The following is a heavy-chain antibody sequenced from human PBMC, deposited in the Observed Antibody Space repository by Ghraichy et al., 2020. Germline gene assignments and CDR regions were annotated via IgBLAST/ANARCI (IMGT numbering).Heavy chain of an antibody. D-gene: IGHD7-27*01. V-gene: IGHV3-7*01. CDR2: IKQDGGEK. CDR3: VWSWGSSRLYFDY. Sequence: GESLNISCAASGFTFSSYWMSWVRQAPGKGLEWVANIKQDGGEKNYVDSVKGRFTISRDNAKNSLYLQMNSLRAEDTAVYYCVWSWGSSRLYFDYWCQGTLVTVSS. CDR1: GFTFSSYW. J-gene: IGHJ4*02.